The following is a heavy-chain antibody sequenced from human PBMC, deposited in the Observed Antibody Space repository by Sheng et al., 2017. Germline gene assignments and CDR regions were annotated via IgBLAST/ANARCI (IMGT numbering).Heavy chain of an antibody. J-gene: IGHJ4*02. V-gene: IGHV3-15*01. CDR3: TTIVGAMAPFDY. D-gene: IGHD1-26*01. CDR2: IKSKTDGGTT. CDR1: GFTFSNAW. Sequence: EVQLVESGGGLVKPGGSLRLSCAASGFTFSNAWMSWVRQAPGKGLEWVGRIKSKTDGGTTDYAAPVKGRFTISRDDSKNTLYLQMNSLKTEDTAVYYCTTIVGAMAPFDYWGQGTLVTVSS.